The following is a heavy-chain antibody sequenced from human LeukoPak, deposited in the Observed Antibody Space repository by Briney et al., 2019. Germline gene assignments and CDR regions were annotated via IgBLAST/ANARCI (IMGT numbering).Heavy chain of an antibody. Sequence: PSETLSLTCAVYGGSFSGYYWSWIRQPPGKGLEWIGEINHSGSTNYNPSLKSRVTISVDTSKNQFSLRLSSVTAADTAVYYCARGRYDFWSGYYTLESFRHYFDYWGQGTLVTVSS. D-gene: IGHD3-3*01. V-gene: IGHV4-34*01. CDR2: INHSGST. J-gene: IGHJ4*02. CDR1: GGSFSGYY. CDR3: ARGRYDFWSGYYTLESFRHYFDY.